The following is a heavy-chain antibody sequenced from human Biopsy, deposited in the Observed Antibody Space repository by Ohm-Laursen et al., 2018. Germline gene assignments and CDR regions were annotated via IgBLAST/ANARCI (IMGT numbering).Heavy chain of an antibody. CDR2: IWYDGSNK. V-gene: IGHV3-33*06. Sequence: SLRLSCTAPGFTFSSYGMHWVRQAPGKGLEWVAAIWYDGSNKNYADSVKGRFTISRDNSKNTLYLQMNSLRGEDMAVYYCAKCMTGGSNYYFHHCGQGTLVTVSS. D-gene: IGHD2-8*01. CDR3: AKCMTGGSNYYFHH. J-gene: IGHJ4*02. CDR1: GFTFSSYG.